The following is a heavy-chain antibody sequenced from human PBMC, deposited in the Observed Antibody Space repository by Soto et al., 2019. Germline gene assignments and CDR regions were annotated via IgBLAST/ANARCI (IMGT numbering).Heavy chain of an antibody. CDR2: ISAHNDNT. CDR1: GYTFTSYG. Sequence: QVHLVQSGAEVRKPGASVKVSCKGSGYTFTSYGFAWVRQAPGQGLEWMGWISAHNDNTNYAQKVQGRVTVTRDTSTSTAYMELRNLRSDDTAVYYCARGRYGDYWGQGALVTVSS. V-gene: IGHV1-18*01. CDR3: ARGRYGDY. D-gene: IGHD1-1*01. J-gene: IGHJ4*02.